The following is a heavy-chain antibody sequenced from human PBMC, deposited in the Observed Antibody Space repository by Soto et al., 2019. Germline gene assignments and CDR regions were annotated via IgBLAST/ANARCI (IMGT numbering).Heavy chain of an antibody. J-gene: IGHJ5*02. Sequence: PGGSLRLSCTASGFTFGDYAMSWFRQAPGKGLEWVGFIRSKAYGGTTEYAASVKGRFTISRDDSKSIAYLQMNSLKTEDTAVYYCTLNWNSNWFDPWGQGTLVTVSS. V-gene: IGHV3-49*03. CDR3: TLNWNSNWFDP. CDR1: GFTFGDYA. CDR2: IRSKAYGGTT. D-gene: IGHD1-7*01.